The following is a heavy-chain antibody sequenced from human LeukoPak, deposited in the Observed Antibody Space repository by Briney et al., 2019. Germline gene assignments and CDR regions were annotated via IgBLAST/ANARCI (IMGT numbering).Heavy chain of an antibody. Sequence: ASVKVSCKASGYIFTSYAMNWVRQAPGRGLEWMGWINTNTGNPTYAQGFTGRFVFSLDTSVSTAYLQISSLKAEDTAVYYCARRNIAAPRELPYFDYWGQGTLVTVSS. CDR1: GYIFTSYA. CDR3: ARRNIAAPRELPYFDY. D-gene: IGHD6-6*01. CDR2: INTNTGNP. J-gene: IGHJ4*02. V-gene: IGHV7-4-1*02.